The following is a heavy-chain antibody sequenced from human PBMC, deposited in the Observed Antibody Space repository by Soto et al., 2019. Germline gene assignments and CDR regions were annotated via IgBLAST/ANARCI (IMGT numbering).Heavy chain of an antibody. Sequence: SETLSLTCAVSGVSLSSSNWWSWIRPPPGKALEWLGEIFYSGSTKYNPSLNSRVTISADQSKNHLSLRLSSVTAADTAVYYCVHHGGDPYYHDFWGQGIVVTVSS. CDR1: GVSLSSSNW. D-gene: IGHD4-17*01. V-gene: IGHV4-4*02. J-gene: IGHJ4*01. CDR2: IFYSGST. CDR3: VHHGGDPYYHDF.